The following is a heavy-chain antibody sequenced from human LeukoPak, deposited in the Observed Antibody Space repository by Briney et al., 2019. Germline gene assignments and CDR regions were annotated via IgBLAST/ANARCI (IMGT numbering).Heavy chain of an antibody. V-gene: IGHV4-34*01. CDR3: ARGENYYDSSGYYYV. CDR1: GGSFSGYY. CDR2: INHSGST. Sequence: SETLSLTCAVYGGSFSGYYWSWIRQPPGKGLEWIGEINHSGSTNYNPSLKSRVTISVDTFKNQFSPKLSSVTAADTAVYYCARGENYYDSSGYYYVWGQGTLVTVSS. D-gene: IGHD3-22*01. J-gene: IGHJ4*02.